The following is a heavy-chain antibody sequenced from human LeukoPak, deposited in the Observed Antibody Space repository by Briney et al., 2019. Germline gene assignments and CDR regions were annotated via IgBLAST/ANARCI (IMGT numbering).Heavy chain of an antibody. CDR1: GFTFSDYY. CDR3: ASFIAVAGTYDY. J-gene: IGHJ4*02. V-gene: IGHV3-11*04. CDR2: ISSSGSTI. D-gene: IGHD6-19*01. Sequence: PGGSLRLSCAASGFTFSDYYMSWIRQAPGKGLEGVSYISSSGSTIYYADSVKGRFTISRDNAKNSLYLQMNSLRAEDTAVYYCASFIAVAGTYDYWGQGTLVTVSS.